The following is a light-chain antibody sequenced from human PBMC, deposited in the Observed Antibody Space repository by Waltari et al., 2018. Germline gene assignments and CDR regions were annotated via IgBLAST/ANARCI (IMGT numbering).Light chain of an antibody. J-gene: IGLJ2*01. Sequence: QSALTQPASVSGSPGQSITISCTGTSRDVGTYNLVSRYQQHPGKAPKPLISEVSERPSGVSDRFSASKSADTASLTISGLQAEDEADYYCCSYSRSTTFVIFGGGTKLTVL. CDR2: EVS. CDR1: SRDVGTYNL. V-gene: IGLV2-23*02. CDR3: CSYSRSTTFVI.